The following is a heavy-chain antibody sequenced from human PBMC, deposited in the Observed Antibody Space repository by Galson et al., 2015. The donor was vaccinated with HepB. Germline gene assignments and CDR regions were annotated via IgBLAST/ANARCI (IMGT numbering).Heavy chain of an antibody. D-gene: IGHD2-8*01. CDR3: AREGRYCTNGVCYRSSFDY. CDR2: INHSGST. V-gene: IGHV4-34*01. J-gene: IGHJ4*02. CDR1: GGSFSGYY. Sequence: SETLSLTCAVYGGSFSGYYWSWIRQPPGKGLEWIGEINHSGSTNYNPSLKSRVTISVDTSKNQFSLKLSSVTAADTAVYYCAREGRYCTNGVCYRSSFDYWGQGTLVTVSS.